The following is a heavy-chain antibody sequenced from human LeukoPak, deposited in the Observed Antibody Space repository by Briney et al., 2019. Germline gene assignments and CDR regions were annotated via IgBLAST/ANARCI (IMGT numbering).Heavy chain of an antibody. D-gene: IGHD3-22*01. J-gene: IGHJ4*02. CDR3: ARGGGYYYDSSGYLPFDY. V-gene: IGHV3-66*01. CDR2: IYSGGST. Sequence: PGGSLRPSCAASGFTVSSNYMSWVRQAPGKGLEWVSVIYSGGSTYYADSVKGRFTISRDNSKNTLYLQMNSLRAEDTAVYYCARGGGYYYDSSGYLPFDYWGQGTLVTVSS. CDR1: GFTVSSNY.